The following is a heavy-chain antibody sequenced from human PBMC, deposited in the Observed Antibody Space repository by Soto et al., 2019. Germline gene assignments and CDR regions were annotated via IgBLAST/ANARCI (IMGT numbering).Heavy chain of an antibody. D-gene: IGHD5-12*01. CDR3: ARSGYLDAFNI. CDR1: GGSISSYY. CDR2: IYYSGST. J-gene: IGHJ3*02. V-gene: IGHV4-59*01. Sequence: SETLSLTCTVSGGSISSYYWSWIRQPPGKGLEWIGYIYYSGSTNYNPSLKSRDTKSVDTSKNQFSQKLSSVTAADTAVYYCARSGYLDAFNIWGQGTMVTVSS.